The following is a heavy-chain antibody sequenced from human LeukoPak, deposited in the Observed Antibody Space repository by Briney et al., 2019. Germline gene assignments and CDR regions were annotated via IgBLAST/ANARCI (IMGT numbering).Heavy chain of an antibody. CDR2: IYSGAST. D-gene: IGHD5-18*01. Sequence: GGSLRLSCAASGFTVSSNYMSWVRQAPGKGLEWVSVIYSGASTYYADSVKGRFTISRDNSKNTLYLQMNSLRAEATAVYYCARVEGGYSYGYLDYWGQGTLVTVSS. J-gene: IGHJ4*02. CDR3: ARVEGGYSYGYLDY. V-gene: IGHV3-53*01. CDR1: GFTVSSNY.